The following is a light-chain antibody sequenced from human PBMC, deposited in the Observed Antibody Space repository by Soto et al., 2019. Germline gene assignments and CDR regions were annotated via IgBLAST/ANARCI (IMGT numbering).Light chain of an antibody. CDR3: QVWDSSSDHLYV. J-gene: IGLJ1*01. CDR2: DDS. V-gene: IGLV3-21*02. CDR1: NIGRKN. Sequence: SYALTQPPSVSVAPGQTARITCGGNNIGRKNVHWYQQRPGQAPVLVLYDDSDRPSGIPERFSGSNSGNTATLTISRVEAGDEADYYCQVWDSSSDHLYVVGTGTKV.